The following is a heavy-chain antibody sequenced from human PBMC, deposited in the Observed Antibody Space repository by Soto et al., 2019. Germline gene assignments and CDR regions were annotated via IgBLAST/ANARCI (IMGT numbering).Heavy chain of an antibody. Sequence: GGSLRLSCVVSGFSVSATSIFWVRQAPGRGPEWVSSITNSPRYIFYADSVKGRFTISRDIAENALYLQMNNLRPEDSAVYHCVRGLTPDQNWFDSWGHGTLVTVSS. CDR2: ITNSPRYI. J-gene: IGHJ5*01. V-gene: IGHV3-21*01. CDR3: VRGLTPDQNWFDS. CDR1: GFSVSATS.